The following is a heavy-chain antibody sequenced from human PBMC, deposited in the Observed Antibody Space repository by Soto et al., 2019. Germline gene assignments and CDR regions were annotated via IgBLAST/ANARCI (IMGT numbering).Heavy chain of an antibody. CDR1: GNSFTADD. V-gene: IGHV1-8*01. D-gene: IGHD3-10*01. CDR2: MNPNSGNT. J-gene: IGHJ6*02. CDR3: ARELSGGSRMDV. Sequence: ASGKVSYKASGNSFTADDMNSVRQAAGRGLEWIGWMNPNSGNTGYAQKFQGRVTMTRNTSISTAYMELSSLRSEDTAVYYCARELSGGSRMDVFGQGTTVT.